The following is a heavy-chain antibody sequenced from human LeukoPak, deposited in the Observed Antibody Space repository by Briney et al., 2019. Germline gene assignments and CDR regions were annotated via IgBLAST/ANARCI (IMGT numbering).Heavy chain of an antibody. CDR2: INHSGST. D-gene: IGHD3-16*01. J-gene: IGHJ5*02. CDR1: GGSFSGYY. Sequence: SETLSLTCAVYGGSFSGYYWSWIRQPPGKGLEWIGEINHSGSTNYNPSLKSRVTISVDTSKNQFSLKLSSVTAADTAVYYCARVNLGSWFDPWGQGTLATVSS. V-gene: IGHV4-34*01. CDR3: ARVNLGSWFDP.